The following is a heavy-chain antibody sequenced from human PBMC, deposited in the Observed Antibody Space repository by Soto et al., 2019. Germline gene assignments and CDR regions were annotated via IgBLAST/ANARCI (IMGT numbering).Heavy chain of an antibody. CDR2: IGAYNGNT. D-gene: IGHD6-19*01. CDR1: GYTFTSYG. CDR3: ARSSSAVATTRYFQH. J-gene: IGHJ1*01. Sequence: QVQLVQSGAEVKKPGASVKVSCKASGYTFTSYGISWVRQAPGQGLEWMGWIGAYNGNTNYAQRLQGRVTMTTDTSTNTADMELRSLRSDDTAVYYCARSSSAVATTRYFQHWGQGTLVTVSS. V-gene: IGHV1-18*01.